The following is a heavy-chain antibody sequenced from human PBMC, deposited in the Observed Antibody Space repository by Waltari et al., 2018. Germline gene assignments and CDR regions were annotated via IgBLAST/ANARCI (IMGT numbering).Heavy chain of an antibody. J-gene: IGHJ3*02. Sequence: QVQLVQSGAEVKKPGASVKVSCKASGYTFTGYYMHWVRQAPGQGLEWMGWINPNSGGTNYAQKFQGRVTMTRDTSISTAYMELSRLRSDDTAVYYCASLFGWAGSRERTAFDIWGQGTMVTVSS. CDR1: GYTFTGYY. CDR2: INPNSGGT. CDR3: ASLFGWAGSRERTAFDI. D-gene: IGHD6-19*01. V-gene: IGHV1-2*02.